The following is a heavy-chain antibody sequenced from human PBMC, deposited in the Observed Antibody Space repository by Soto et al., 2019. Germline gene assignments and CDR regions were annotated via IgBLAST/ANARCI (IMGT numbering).Heavy chain of an antibody. CDR1: GFTVSSNF. CDR2: IFPGGST. V-gene: IGHV3-66*01. Sequence: GGSLRLSCAASGFTVSSNFMNWVRQAPGKGLEWLSVIFPGGSTYYADSMKGRFTISRDISKNTVFLQMNSLRAEDTAVYFCARRALTNALVDYWGQGTLVTVSS. CDR3: ARRALTNALVDY. D-gene: IGHD3-16*02. J-gene: IGHJ4*02.